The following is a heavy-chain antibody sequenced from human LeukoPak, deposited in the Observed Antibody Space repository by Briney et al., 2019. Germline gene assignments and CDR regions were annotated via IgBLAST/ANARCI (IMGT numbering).Heavy chain of an antibody. CDR2: ISYSGST. Sequence: SETLSLTCTVSGDSVSSYYWTWIRQPPGKGLEWIGYISYSGSTNYNPSLKSRVTISVGTSKNQFSLRVSSVTAADTAVYYCARGYSNAPGYWGQGTLVTVSS. D-gene: IGHD4-11*01. J-gene: IGHJ4*02. CDR1: GDSVSSYY. CDR3: ARGYSNAPGY. V-gene: IGHV4-59*02.